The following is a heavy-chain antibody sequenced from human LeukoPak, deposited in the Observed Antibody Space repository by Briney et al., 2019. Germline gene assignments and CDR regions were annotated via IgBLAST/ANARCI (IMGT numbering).Heavy chain of an antibody. CDR3: ARDRDIAVAGIDY. D-gene: IGHD6-19*01. J-gene: IGHJ4*02. CDR2: INPNSGGT. CDR1: GYTFTGYY. V-gene: IGHV1-2*02. Sequence: ASVKVSCKASGYTFTGYYMHWMRQAPGQGLEWMGWINPNSGGTNYAQKFQGRVTMTRDTSISTAYMELSRLRSDDTAVYYCARDRDIAVAGIDYWGQGTLVTVSS.